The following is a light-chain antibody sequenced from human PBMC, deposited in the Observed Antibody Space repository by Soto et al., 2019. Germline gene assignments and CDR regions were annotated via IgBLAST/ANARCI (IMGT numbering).Light chain of an antibody. CDR2: LTS. V-gene: IGKV3-11*01. CDR3: HQSQSWPRT. J-gene: IGKJ1*01. CDR1: QALNTR. Sequence: EIVLTQSPATLSAFPGDRVTLSCRASQALNTRLAWYQHKPGQAPRLLIYLTSNRAAGVPARFSAWGSGTDFTLTISDVEPEDFAVYYCHQSQSWPRTFGQGTKVDIK.